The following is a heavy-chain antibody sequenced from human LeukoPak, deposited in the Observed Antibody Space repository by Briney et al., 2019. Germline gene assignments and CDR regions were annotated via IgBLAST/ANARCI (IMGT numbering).Heavy chain of an antibody. V-gene: IGHV1-18*01. D-gene: IGHD3-16*01. J-gene: IGHJ3*02. CDR1: GYTFTSYG. CDR3: AKSLDPWGAFDI. Sequence: ASVKVSCKASGYTFTSYGISWVRQAPGQGLEWMGWISAYNGNTNYAQKLQGRVTMTTDTSTSTAYMELRNLRSDDTAVYYCAKSLDPWGAFDIWGQGTMVTVSS. CDR2: ISAYNGNT.